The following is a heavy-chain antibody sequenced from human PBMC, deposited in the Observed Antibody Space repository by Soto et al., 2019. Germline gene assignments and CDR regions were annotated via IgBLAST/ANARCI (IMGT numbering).Heavy chain of an antibody. J-gene: IGHJ4*02. CDR2: ISYDGSNK. CDR3: AKGRGIQLWLPMRY. V-gene: IGHV3-30*18. Sequence: SLRLSCAASGFTFSSYGMHWVRQAPGKGLEWVAVISYDGSNKYYADSVKGRFTISRDNSKNTLYLQMNSLRAEDTAVYYCAKGRGIQLWLPMRYWGQGTLVTVSS. D-gene: IGHD5-18*01. CDR1: GFTFSSYG.